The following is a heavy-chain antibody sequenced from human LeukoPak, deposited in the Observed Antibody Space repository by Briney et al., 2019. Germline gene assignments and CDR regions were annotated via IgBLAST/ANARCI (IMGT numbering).Heavy chain of an antibody. V-gene: IGHV3-30*18. CDR1: GFTFSSYG. Sequence: GRSLRPSCAASGFTFSSYGMHWVRQAPGKGLEWVAVISYDGSNKYYADSVKGRFTISRDNSKNTLYLQMNSLRAEDTAVYYCAKDGGYCSSTSCYTLYYFDYWGQGTLVTVSS. J-gene: IGHJ4*02. CDR2: ISYDGSNK. D-gene: IGHD2-2*02. CDR3: AKDGGYCSSTSCYTLYYFDY.